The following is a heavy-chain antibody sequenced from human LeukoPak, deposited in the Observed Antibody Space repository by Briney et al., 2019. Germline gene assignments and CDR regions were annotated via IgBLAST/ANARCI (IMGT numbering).Heavy chain of an antibody. CDR1: GYSFTSYW. V-gene: IGHV5-51*01. Sequence: GESLKISCKGSGYSFTSYWIGWVRQMAGKGLEWMGIIYPGDSDTRYSPSFQGQVTISADKSISTAYLQWSSLKASDTAMYYCARQNCSSTSCYGWFDPWGQGTLVTVSS. CDR2: IYPGDSDT. J-gene: IGHJ5*02. CDR3: ARQNCSSTSCYGWFDP. D-gene: IGHD2-2*01.